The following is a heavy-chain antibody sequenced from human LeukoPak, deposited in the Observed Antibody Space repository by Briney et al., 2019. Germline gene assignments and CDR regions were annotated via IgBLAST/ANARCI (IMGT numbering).Heavy chain of an antibody. D-gene: IGHD3-9*01. Sequence: GGSLRLSCAASGFTFSDYYMSWIRQAPGKGLEWVSYISSSSSYTNYADSVKGRFTISRDNAKNSMYLQMNSLRAEDTAVYSCARGYDLLTGYSPFFYYGMAVWGKGTTVTVSS. CDR2: ISSSSSYT. V-gene: IGHV3-11*06. CDR1: GFTFSDYY. J-gene: IGHJ6*04. CDR3: ARGYDLLTGYSPFFYYGMAV.